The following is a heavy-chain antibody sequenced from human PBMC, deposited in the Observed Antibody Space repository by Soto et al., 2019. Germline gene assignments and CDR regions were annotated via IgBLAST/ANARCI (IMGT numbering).Heavy chain of an antibody. D-gene: IGHD6-13*01. V-gene: IGHV4-59*01. J-gene: IGHJ4*02. CDR3: ARYRREAVAGYTLGN. Sequence: ASETLSLTCTVSGGSISSNYWTWIRQPPGKGLEWIGYVYNSGSTNYNPSLKSRVTISEDTSKSQFSLKVNSMTAADTAVYYCARYRREAVAGYTLGNWGQGMLVTVSS. CDR1: GGSISSNY. CDR2: VYNSGST.